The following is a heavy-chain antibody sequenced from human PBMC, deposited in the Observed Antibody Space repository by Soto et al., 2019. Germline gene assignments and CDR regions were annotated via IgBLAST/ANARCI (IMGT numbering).Heavy chain of an antibody. CDR3: VRDNGYFGL. J-gene: IGHJ4*02. Sequence: GASVKVSYKTSGYTFSSHSINWVRQAPGQGLECMAGISTYSGNTHYAERVQGRVTVTLDKSARTAFMEMRGLTSDDTAVYFCVRDNGYFGLWGPGTLVTVSP. V-gene: IGHV1-18*04. CDR2: ISTYSGNT. CDR1: GYTFSSHS. D-gene: IGHD2-8*01.